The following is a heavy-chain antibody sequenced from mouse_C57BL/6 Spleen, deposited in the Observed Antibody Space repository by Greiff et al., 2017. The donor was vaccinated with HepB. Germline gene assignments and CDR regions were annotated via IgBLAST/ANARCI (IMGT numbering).Heavy chain of an antibody. D-gene: IGHD1-1*01. CDR3: ARRLPTVVYFDV. J-gene: IGHJ1*03. CDR2: IYPGDGDT. CDR1: GYAFSSYW. Sequence: QVQLQQSGAELVKPGASVKISCKASGYAFSSYWMNWVKQRPGKGLEWIGQIYPGDGDTNYNGKFKGKATLTADKSSSTAYMQLSSLTSEDSAVYFCARRLPTVVYFDVWGTGTTVTVSS. V-gene: IGHV1-80*01.